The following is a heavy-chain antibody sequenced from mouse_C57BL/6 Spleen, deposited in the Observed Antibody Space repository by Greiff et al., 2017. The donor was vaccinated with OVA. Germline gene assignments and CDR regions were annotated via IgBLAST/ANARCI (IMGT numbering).Heavy chain of an antibody. J-gene: IGHJ4*01. CDR1: GYTFTSYD. Sequence: QVQLQQSGPELVKPGASVKLSCKASGYTFTSYDINWVKQRPGQGLEWIGWIYPSDGSTKYNEKFKGKATLTADTSSSTAYMELHSLTSEDSAVYFCATFTTRGAMDYWGQGTSVTVSS. CDR2: IYPSDGST. CDR3: ATFTTRGAMDY. D-gene: IGHD1-1*01. V-gene: IGHV1-85*01.